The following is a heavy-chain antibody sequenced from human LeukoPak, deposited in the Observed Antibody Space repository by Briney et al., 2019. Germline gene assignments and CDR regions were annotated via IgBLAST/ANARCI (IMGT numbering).Heavy chain of an antibody. V-gene: IGHV3-48*03. CDR1: GFTFSSYE. D-gene: IGHD4-17*01. CDR3: ARDYGDHGNDY. CDR2: ISSSGSTI. J-gene: IGHJ4*02. Sequence: GGSLRLSCAASGFTFSSYEMNWVRQAPGKGLEWVSYISSSGSTIYYADSVKGRFTISRDNAKNSLYLQMNSLRAEDTAVYYCARDYGDHGNDYWGQGTLVTVSS.